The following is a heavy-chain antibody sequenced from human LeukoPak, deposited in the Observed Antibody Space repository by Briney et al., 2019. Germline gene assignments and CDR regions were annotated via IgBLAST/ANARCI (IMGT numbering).Heavy chain of an antibody. CDR1: GYTFTGYY. J-gene: IGHJ4*02. CDR2: INPNSGGT. CDR3: ARDTSGNDWNDWGVVDY. V-gene: IGHV1-2*02. Sequence: GASVKVSCKASGYTFTGYYMHWVRQAPGQGLEWMGWINPNSGGTNYAQKFQGRVTMTRDTSISTAYMELSRLRSDDTAVYYCARDTSGNDWNDWGVVDYWGQGTLVTVSS. D-gene: IGHD1-1*01.